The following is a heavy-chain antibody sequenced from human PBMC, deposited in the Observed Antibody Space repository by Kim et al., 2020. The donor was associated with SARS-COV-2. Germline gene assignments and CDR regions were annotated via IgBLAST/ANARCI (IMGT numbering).Heavy chain of an antibody. D-gene: IGHD5-18*01. Sequence: GESLKISCKGSGYSFTSYWIGWVRQMPGKGLEWMGIIYPGDSDTRYSPSFQGQVTISADKSISTAYLQWSSLKASDTAMYYCARGGRGYSYGYAGREFDYWGQGTLVTVSS. CDR3: ARGGRGYSYGYAGREFDY. J-gene: IGHJ4*02. CDR1: GYSFTSYW. V-gene: IGHV5-51*01. CDR2: IYPGDSDT.